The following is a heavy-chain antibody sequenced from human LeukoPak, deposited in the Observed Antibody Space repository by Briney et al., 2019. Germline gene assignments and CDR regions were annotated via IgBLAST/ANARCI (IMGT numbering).Heavy chain of an antibody. CDR1: GYTFTAYG. V-gene: IGHV7-4-1*02. CDR3: AKSPFWYFDL. CDR2: INPNTGVP. J-gene: IGHJ2*01. Sequence: ASVKVSCKASGYTFTAYGIVWVRQAPGQGLEWMGWINPNTGVPTYAQDFSGRFVFSLDASVSTTYLHINSLEAEDTAVYYCAKSPFWYFDLWGRGTLVTVSS.